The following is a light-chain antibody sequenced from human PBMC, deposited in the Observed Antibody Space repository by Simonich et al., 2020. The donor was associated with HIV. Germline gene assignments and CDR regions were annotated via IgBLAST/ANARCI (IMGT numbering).Light chain of an antibody. CDR2: KAS. J-gene: IGKJ2*01. V-gene: IGKV1-5*03. CDR3: QQYNSYQYT. CDR1: QRISSW. Sequence: DIQMTQSSSILSASVGDRVTITCRASQRISSWLAWYQQKPGKAPKLLIYKASSLESGVPSRFSGSGSGTEFTLTISSLQPDDFATYYCQQYNSYQYTFGQGTKLEIK.